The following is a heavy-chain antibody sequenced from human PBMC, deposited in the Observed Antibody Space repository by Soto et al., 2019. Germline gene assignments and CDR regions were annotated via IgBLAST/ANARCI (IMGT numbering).Heavy chain of an antibody. CDR2: ISSSSSYI. Sequence: GGSLRLSCAASGFTFSSYSMNWVRQAPGKGLEWVSSISSSSSYIYYADSVKGRFTISRDNAKNSLYLQMTSLRAADTAVYSCARDDPPVLQLWFRQVALAYCYYGMDVWGQGTTVTVPS. V-gene: IGHV3-21*01. CDR1: GFTFSSYS. D-gene: IGHD5-18*01. J-gene: IGHJ6*02. CDR3: ARDDPPVLQLWFRQVALAYCYYGMDV.